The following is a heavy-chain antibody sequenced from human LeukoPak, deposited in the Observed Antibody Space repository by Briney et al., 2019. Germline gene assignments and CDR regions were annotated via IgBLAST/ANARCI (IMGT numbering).Heavy chain of an antibody. Sequence: SVKVSCKASGYTFTGYYMHWVRQAPGQGLEWMGWINPNSGGTNYAQKFQGRVTMTRDTSISTAYMELSRLRSDDTAVYYCARDTDIVVVPAAIEAFGWFDPWGQGTLVTVSS. CDR3: ARDTDIVVVPAAIEAFGWFDP. J-gene: IGHJ5*02. V-gene: IGHV1-2*02. CDR2: INPNSGGT. CDR1: GYTFTGYY. D-gene: IGHD2-2*01.